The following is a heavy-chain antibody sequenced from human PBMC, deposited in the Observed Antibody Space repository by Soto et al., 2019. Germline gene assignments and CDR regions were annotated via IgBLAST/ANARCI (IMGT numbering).Heavy chain of an antibody. CDR2: IYWDDDK. CDR1: GFSLITTGSG. CDR3: VHHMTAVTTFGMDA. J-gene: IGHJ6*02. D-gene: IGHD4-17*01. Sequence: QITLKESGPTLVEPTQTLTLTCTFSGFSLITTGSGVAWIRQPPGKALEWLALIYWDDDKRYSPSLKSRLTITKDTSKNLVVLTMTKMDPVATGTYFCVHHMTAVTTFGMDAWGQGTAVTVSS. V-gene: IGHV2-5*02.